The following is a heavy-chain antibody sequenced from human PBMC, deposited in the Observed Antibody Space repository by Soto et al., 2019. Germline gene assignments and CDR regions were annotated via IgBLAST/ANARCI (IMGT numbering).Heavy chain of an antibody. V-gene: IGHV1-58*01. CDR3: ARRQYRTNGVCYLDWFDP. CDR2: IVVGSGNT. CDR1: GFTFTSSA. J-gene: IGHJ5*02. Sequence: SVKVSCKASGFTFTSSAVQWVRQARGQRLEWIGWIVVGSGNTNYAQKFQERVTITTDMSTSTAYMELSSLRSDDTAVYYCARRQYRTNGVCYLDWFDPWGQGTLVTVSS. D-gene: IGHD2-8*01.